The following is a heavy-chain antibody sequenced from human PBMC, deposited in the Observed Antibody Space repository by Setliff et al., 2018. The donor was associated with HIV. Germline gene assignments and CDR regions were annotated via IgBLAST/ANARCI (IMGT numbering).Heavy chain of an antibody. D-gene: IGHD2-21*02. V-gene: IGHV4-4*07. CDR2: IYSSGST. CDR1: GGSISSYY. J-gene: IGHJ4*02. Sequence: SETLSLTCTVSGGSISSYYWSWIRPPAGKGLEWIGRIYSSGSTNYNPSLKSRVTMSLDTSKNQFSLKLTSVTAADTAVYYCARLSGDYYYFDYWGQGTLVTVSS. CDR3: ARLSGDYYYFDY.